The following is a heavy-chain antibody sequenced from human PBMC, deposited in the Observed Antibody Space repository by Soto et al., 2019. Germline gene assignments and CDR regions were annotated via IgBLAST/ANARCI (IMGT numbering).Heavy chain of an antibody. CDR2: ISAHNGNT. Sequence: QVHLVQSGAEVKKPGASVKVSCKGSGYAFTTYGITWVRQAPGQGLEWMGWISAHNGNTNYAPTLQGIVTVTRDTSTSTAYMELRSLRTDDTAVYYCARGRYGDYWGQGALVTVSS. CDR3: ARGRYGDY. V-gene: IGHV1-18*01. CDR1: GYAFTTYG. D-gene: IGHD1-1*01. J-gene: IGHJ4*02.